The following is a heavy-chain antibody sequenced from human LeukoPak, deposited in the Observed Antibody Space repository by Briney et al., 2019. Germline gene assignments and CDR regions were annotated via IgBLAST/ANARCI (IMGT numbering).Heavy chain of an antibody. V-gene: IGHV1-69*04. CDR2: IIPILGIA. CDR1: GGTFSSYT. J-gene: IGHJ4*02. Sequence: SVKVSCKASGGTFSSYTISWVRQAPGQGLEWMGRIIPILGIANYAQKFQGRVTITADKSTSTAYMELSSLRSEDTAVYYCAREGGAGQGFDYWGQGTLATVSS. CDR3: AREGGAGQGFDY.